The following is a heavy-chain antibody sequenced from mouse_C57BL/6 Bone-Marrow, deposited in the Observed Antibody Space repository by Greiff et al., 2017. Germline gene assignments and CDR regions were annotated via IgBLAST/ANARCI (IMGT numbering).Heavy chain of an antibody. CDR1: GYTFTSYW. CDR2: IHPNSGST. CDR3: ARGGTTVGFDY. V-gene: IGHV1-64*01. J-gene: IGHJ2*01. D-gene: IGHD1-1*01. Sequence: QVQLKQPGAELVKPGASVQLSCKASGYTFTSYWMHWVKQRPGQGLEWIGMIHPNSGSTNYNEKFKSKATLTVDKSSSTAYMQLSSLTSEDSAVYYCARGGTTVGFDYWGQGTTLTVSS.